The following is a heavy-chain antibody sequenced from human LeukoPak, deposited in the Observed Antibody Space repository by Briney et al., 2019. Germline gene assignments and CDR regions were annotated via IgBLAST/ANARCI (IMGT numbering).Heavy chain of an antibody. CDR3: AGDYYDSSGYDLSAHF. CDR1: GYSISSGYY. J-gene: IGHJ4*02. CDR2: IYHSGST. D-gene: IGHD3-22*01. V-gene: IGHV4-38-2*02. Sequence: SETLSLTCTVSGYSISSGYYWGWIRQPPGKGLEWIGSIYHSGSTYYNPSLKSRVTISVDTSKNQFSLKLSCVTAADTAVYYCAGDYYDSSGYDLSAHFWGQGTLVTVSS.